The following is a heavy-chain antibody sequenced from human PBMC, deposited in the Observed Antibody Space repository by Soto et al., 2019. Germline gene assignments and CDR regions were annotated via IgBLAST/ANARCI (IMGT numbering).Heavy chain of an antibody. CDR3: ARMVDYGDYAERGFFDY. CDR1: GGSISSSSYY. V-gene: IGHV4-39*01. D-gene: IGHD4-17*01. J-gene: IGHJ4*02. Sequence: SETLSLTCTVSGGSISSSSYYWGWIRQPPGKGLEWIGSIYYSGSTYYNPSLKSRVTISVDTSKNQFSLKLSSVTAADTAVYYCARMVDYGDYAERGFFDYGGQGTLVTVPS. CDR2: IYYSGST.